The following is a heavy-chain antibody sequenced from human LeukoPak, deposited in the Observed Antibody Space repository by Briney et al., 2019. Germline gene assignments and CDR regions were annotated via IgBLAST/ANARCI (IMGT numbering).Heavy chain of an antibody. Sequence: SVKVSCKASGGTFSSYAISWVRQAPGQGLEWMGGIIPIFGTANYAQKFQGRVTVTADESTSTAYMELSSLRSEDTAVYYCARDSEGRGELLPHAFDIWGQGTMVTVSS. CDR2: IIPIFGTA. CDR3: ARDSEGRGELLPHAFDI. J-gene: IGHJ3*02. D-gene: IGHD1-26*01. V-gene: IGHV1-69*01. CDR1: GGTFSSYA.